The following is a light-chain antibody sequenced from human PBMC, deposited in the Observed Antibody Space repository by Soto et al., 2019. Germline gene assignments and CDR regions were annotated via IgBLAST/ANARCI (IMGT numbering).Light chain of an antibody. CDR3: QQYGSSPT. CDR2: GAS. V-gene: IGKV3-20*01. Sequence: EIVLTQSPGTLSLSPGERATLSCRASQSVSSSYLAWYQQKPGQAPRLLIYGASSRATGIPDRFSGSGSGTXXXXTIXXLEPEDFAVYYCQQYGSSPTFGGGTKVEIK. CDR1: QSVSSSY. J-gene: IGKJ4*01.